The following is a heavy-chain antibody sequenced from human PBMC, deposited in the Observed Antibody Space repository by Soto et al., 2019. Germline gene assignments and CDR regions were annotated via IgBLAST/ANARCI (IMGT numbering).Heavy chain of an antibody. CDR2: IYSGGST. CDR1: GFTVSSNY. CDR3: ARGCSSTSCSAPHAFDI. V-gene: IGHV3-53*01. Sequence: EVQLVESGGGLIQPGGSLRLSCAASGFTVSSNYMSWVRQAPGKGLEWVSVIYSGGSTYYADSVKGRFTISRDNSKNPLYLQMNSLRAEDTAVYYCARGCSSTSCSAPHAFDIWGQGTMVTVSS. D-gene: IGHD2-2*01. J-gene: IGHJ3*02.